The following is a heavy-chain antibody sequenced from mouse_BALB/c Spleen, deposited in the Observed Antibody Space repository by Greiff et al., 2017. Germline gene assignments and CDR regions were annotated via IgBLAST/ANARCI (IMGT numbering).Heavy chain of an antibody. J-gene: IGHJ3*01. Sequence: EVQLQQSGAELVKPGASVKLSCTASGFNIKDTYMHWVKQRPEQGLEWIGRIDPANGNTKYDPKFQGKATITADTSSNTAYLQLSSLTSEDTAVYYCARGDGYSWFAYWGQGTLVTVS. CDR3: ARGDGYSWFAY. CDR1: GFNIKDTY. V-gene: IGHV14-3*02. CDR2: IDPANGNT. D-gene: IGHD2-3*01.